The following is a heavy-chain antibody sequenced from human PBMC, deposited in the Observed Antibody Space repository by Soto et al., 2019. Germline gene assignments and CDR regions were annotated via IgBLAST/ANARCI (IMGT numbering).Heavy chain of an antibody. CDR2: IYYSGST. Sequence: SETLSLTCTVSGGSISSYYWSWIRQPPGKGLEWIGYIYYSGSTNYNPSLKSRVTISVDTSKNQFSLKLSSVTAADTAVYYCARFSSVGATDAFDIWGQGTMVTVS. D-gene: IGHD1-26*01. V-gene: IGHV4-59*01. CDR1: GGSISSYY. CDR3: ARFSSVGATDAFDI. J-gene: IGHJ3*02.